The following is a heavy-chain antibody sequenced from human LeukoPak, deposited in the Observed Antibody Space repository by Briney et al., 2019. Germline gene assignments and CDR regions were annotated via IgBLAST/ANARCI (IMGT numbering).Heavy chain of an antibody. J-gene: IGHJ4*02. D-gene: IGHD2-21*02. CDR1: GGSFSGYY. Sequence: SETLSLTCAVYGGSFSGYYWSWIRQPPGKGLEWIGEINHSGSTNYNPSLKSRVTISVDTSKNQFSLKLSSVTAADTAVYHCARVSDYYFDYWGQGTLVTVSS. CDR2: INHSGST. V-gene: IGHV4-34*01. CDR3: ARVSDYYFDY.